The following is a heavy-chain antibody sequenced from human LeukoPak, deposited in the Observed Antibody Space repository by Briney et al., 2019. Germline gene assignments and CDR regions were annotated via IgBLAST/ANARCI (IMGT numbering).Heavy chain of an antibody. CDR3: AASILRYFDWLSDY. CDR1: GFTFSSYA. Sequence: PGGSLRLSWAAAGFTFSSYAMPWVRQAPGKGQEWVAVISYDGSNKYYADSVKGRFTISRDNSKNTLYLQMNSLRAEDTAVYYCAASILRYFDWLSDYWGQGTLVTVSS. CDR2: ISYDGSNK. J-gene: IGHJ4*02. D-gene: IGHD3-9*01. V-gene: IGHV3-30-3*01.